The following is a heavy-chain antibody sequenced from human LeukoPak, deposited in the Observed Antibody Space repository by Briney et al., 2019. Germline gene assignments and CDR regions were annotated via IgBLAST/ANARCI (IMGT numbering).Heavy chain of an antibody. J-gene: IGHJ4*02. CDR3: ARTITLGGDYTFDY. CDR1: SGSISSYD. D-gene: IGHD4-17*01. V-gene: IGHV4-4*07. Sequence: PSETLSLTCTVSSGSISSYDWSWIRQPAGKGLEWIGRIYTSGSPNYNPSLKSRVTMSVDTSKNQFSLKLSSVTAADTAVYYCARTITLGGDYTFDYWGQGTLVTVSS. CDR2: IYTSGSP.